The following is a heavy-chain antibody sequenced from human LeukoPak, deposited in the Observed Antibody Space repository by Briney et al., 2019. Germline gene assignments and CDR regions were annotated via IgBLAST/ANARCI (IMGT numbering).Heavy chain of an antibody. CDR2: ISWNSDSI. J-gene: IGHJ4*02. CDR3: AKARARVVTATFDY. CDR1: GFTFGDYA. V-gene: IGHV3-9*01. Sequence: GRSLRLSCAASGFTFGDYAMHWVRQAPGKGLEWVSGISWNSDSIGYADSVKGRFTISRDNAKNSLYLQMNSLRAEDTALYYCAKARARVVTATFDYWGQGTLVTVSS. D-gene: IGHD2-21*02.